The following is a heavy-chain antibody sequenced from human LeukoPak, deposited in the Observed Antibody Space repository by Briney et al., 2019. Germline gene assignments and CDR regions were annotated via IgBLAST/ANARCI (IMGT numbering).Heavy chain of an antibody. CDR1: GFIFSDYS. J-gene: IGHJ5*02. Sequence: GGSLRLSCAASGFIFSDYSMNWVRQAPGKGLEWVSYISYIGSTIYYADSVKGRFSISRDNANKSLYLQMNRLRAEDTAVYYCARAAYSSGWSWFDPWGQGTLVTVSS. D-gene: IGHD6-19*01. CDR3: ARAAYSSGWSWFDP. CDR2: ISYIGSTI. V-gene: IGHV3-48*04.